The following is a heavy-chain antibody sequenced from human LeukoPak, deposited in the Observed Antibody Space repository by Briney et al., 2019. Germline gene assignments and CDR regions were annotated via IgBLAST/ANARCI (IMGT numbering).Heavy chain of an antibody. CDR3: ARLLGYFDSSDY. CDR2: IYYSGST. D-gene: IGHD3-9*01. Sequence: PGGFLRLSCAASEFSVGSNYMTWVRQPPGKGLEWIGSIYYSGSTYYNPSLKSRVTISVDTSKNQFSLKLSSVTAADTAVYYCARLLGYFDSSDYWGQGTLVTVSS. CDR1: EFSVGSNY. V-gene: IGHV4-39*01. J-gene: IGHJ4*02.